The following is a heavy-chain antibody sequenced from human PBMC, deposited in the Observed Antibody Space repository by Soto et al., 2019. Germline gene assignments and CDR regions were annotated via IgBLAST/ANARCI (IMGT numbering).Heavy chain of an antibody. CDR3: ARDIAAAGGDYYGMDV. J-gene: IGHJ6*02. D-gene: IGHD6-13*01. Sequence: PGGSLRLSCAASGFTFSSYAMHWVRQAPGKGLEWVAVISYDGSNKYYADSVKGRFTISRDNSKNTLYLQMNSLRAEDTAVYYCARDIAAAGGDYYGMDVWGQGTTVTVSS. V-gene: IGHV3-30-3*01. CDR1: GFTFSSYA. CDR2: ISYDGSNK.